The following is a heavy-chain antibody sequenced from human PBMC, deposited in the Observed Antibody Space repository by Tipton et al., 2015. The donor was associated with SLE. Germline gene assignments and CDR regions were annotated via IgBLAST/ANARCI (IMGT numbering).Heavy chain of an antibody. J-gene: IGHJ4*02. D-gene: IGHD4-11*01. CDR2: TYDGGSA. CDR1: GGSTSSYY. Sequence: TLSLTCSVSGGSTSSYYWSWIRQPPGKGLEWIGYTYDGGSANYNPSLKSRVTISVDTSKNQFSLKLSSVTAADTAVYYCARQRLQPGGDYFDYWGQGTLVSVSS. CDR3: ARQRLQPGGDYFDY. V-gene: IGHV4-59*08.